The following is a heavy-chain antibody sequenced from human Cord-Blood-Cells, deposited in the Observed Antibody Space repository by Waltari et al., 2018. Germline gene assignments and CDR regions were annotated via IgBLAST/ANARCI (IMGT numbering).Heavy chain of an antibody. J-gene: IGHJ4*02. CDR2: IKQDGSEK. CDR1: GFTFSSYW. V-gene: IGHV3-7*01. D-gene: IGHD3-10*01. Sequence: EVQLVESGGGLVQPGGSLSLSCAASGFTFSSYWMSWVRQAPGKGLEWVANIKQDGSEKYYVDSVKGRFTISRDNAKNSLYLQMNSLRAEDTAVYYCARDKVVRGVIITDYWGQGTLVTVSS. CDR3: ARDKVVRGVIITDY.